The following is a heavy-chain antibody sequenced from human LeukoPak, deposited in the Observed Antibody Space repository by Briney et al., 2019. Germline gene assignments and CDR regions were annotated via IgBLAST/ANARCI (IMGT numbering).Heavy chain of an antibody. J-gene: IGHJ5*02. V-gene: IGHV4-39*01. Sequence: SETLSLXCTVSGGSISSSSYYWGWIRQPPGKGLEWIGSIYNSGSTYYNPSLKSRVTISVDTSKNQFSLKLSSVTAADTAVYYCARHPGSVAVAGTPWFDPWGQGTLVTVSS. CDR1: GGSISSSSYY. CDR2: IYNSGST. D-gene: IGHD6-19*01. CDR3: ARHPGSVAVAGTPWFDP.